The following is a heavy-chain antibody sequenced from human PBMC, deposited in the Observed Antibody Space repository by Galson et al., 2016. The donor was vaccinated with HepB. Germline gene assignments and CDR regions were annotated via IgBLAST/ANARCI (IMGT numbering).Heavy chain of an antibody. CDR1: GSTFTRYV. J-gene: IGHJ4*02. Sequence: SCAVSGSTFTRYVIYWVRQAPGEWLKWVSSDHRSGSHTYHADFVKGRFTSSRDNSKNTLFLQMDSLRAEDTAVYVCASGDSGSHWRYYFDHWGQGTLVIVSS. CDR3: ASGDSGSHWRYYFDH. V-gene: IGHV3-23*01. D-gene: IGHD1-26*01. CDR2: DHRSGSHT.